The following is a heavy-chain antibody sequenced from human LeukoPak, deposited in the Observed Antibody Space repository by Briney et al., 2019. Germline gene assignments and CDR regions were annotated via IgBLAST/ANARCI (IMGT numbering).Heavy chain of an antibody. CDR1: GFTFSSYW. J-gene: IGHJ4*02. CDR2: INSDGSST. V-gene: IGHV3-74*01. D-gene: IGHD6-19*01. CDR3: AREGIAVAGRYYFDY. Sequence: PGGSLRLSCAASGFTFSSYWMHWVRQAPGKGLEWVSRINSDGSSTSYADSVKGRFTISRDNAKNTLYLQMNSLRAEDTAVYYCAREGIAVAGRYYFDYWGQGTLVTVSS.